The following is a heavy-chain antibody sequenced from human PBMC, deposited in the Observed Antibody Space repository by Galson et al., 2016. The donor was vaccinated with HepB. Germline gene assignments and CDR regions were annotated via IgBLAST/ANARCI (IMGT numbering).Heavy chain of an antibody. CDR1: GDSISSYY. D-gene: IGHD6-13*01. Sequence: SETLSLTCTVSGDSISSYYWSWIRQTPGKGLEWIGYIYYTGSTKYNPSLESRVTISVDASENQFSLKLGSVTAADTAVCYCARVRGQPNWFDPWGQGILVTVSS. CDR3: ARVRGQPNWFDP. V-gene: IGHV4-59*01. CDR2: IYYTGST. J-gene: IGHJ5*02.